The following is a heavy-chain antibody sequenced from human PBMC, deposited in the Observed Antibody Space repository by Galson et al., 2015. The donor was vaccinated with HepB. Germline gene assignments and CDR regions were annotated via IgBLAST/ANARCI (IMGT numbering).Heavy chain of an antibody. CDR1: ESTFKNYW. Sequence: SLRLSCAASESTFKNYWMHWVRQVPGKGLVWVSRINSDGSSTAYADSVKGRFTISRDNAKNTLHLQMNSLRADDTALYYCGRGGLPASMDVWGQGTTVTVSS. CDR2: INSDGSST. CDR3: GRGGLPASMDV. V-gene: IGHV3-74*01. J-gene: IGHJ6*02.